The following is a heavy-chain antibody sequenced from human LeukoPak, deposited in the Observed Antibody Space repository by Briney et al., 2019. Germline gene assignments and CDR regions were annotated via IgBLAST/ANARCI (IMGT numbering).Heavy chain of an antibody. D-gene: IGHD6-13*01. V-gene: IGHV4-59*01. CDR2: IYHSGST. Sequence: PSETLSLTCTVSSGSISSYYWSWIRQPPGKGLEWIGYIYHSGSTNYNPSLKSRVTISADTSKDQFSLKLASVTAADTAVYYCATGYSSTWYYFDYWGQGTLVTVSS. CDR3: ATGYSSTWYYFDY. CDR1: SGSISSYY. J-gene: IGHJ4*02.